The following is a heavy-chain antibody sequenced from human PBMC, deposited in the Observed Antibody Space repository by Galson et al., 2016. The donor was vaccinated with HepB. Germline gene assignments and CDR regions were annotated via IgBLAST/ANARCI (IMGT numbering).Heavy chain of an antibody. CDR3: AKYRSATYYTDYFEY. CDR1: GFTFSTYA. Sequence: SLRLSCAASGFTFSTYAMTWVRQAPGKGLEWVATISGSGGSIYYVDSVKGRYTISRDNSKDTLFLQMKRLRDEDTALYYCAKYRSATYYTDYFEYWGQGTLVTVSS. J-gene: IGHJ4*02. V-gene: IGHV3-23*01. D-gene: IGHD1-26*01. CDR2: ISGSGGSI.